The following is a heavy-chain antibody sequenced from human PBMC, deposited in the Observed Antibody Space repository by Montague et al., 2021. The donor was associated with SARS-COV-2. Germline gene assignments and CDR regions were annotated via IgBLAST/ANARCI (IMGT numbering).Heavy chain of an antibody. J-gene: IGHJ4*02. CDR1: GGSIGSGNYY. D-gene: IGHD3-16*01. Sequence: SETLSLTCSVSGGSIGSGNYYWGWIRQFPGLGLEWMGAISSSGTSYYLPSLRSRVTISRDTSQNQFSLRLNSVTAADTAVYYCARDIGGATSDHWGQGIMVTVST. CDR2: ISSSGTS. CDR3: ARDIGGATSDH. V-gene: IGHV4-39*07.